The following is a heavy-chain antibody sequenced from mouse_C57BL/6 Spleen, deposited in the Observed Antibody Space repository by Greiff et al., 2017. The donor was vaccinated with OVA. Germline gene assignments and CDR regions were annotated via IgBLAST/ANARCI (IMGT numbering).Heavy chain of an antibody. CDR2: ISSGSSTI. J-gene: IGHJ2*01. CDR1: GFTFSDYG. D-gene: IGHD1-1*01. V-gene: IGHV5-17*01. CDR3: AMTYGSRRGYFDY. Sequence: EVQLVESGGGLVKPGGSLKLSCAASGFTFSDYGMHWVRQAPEKGLEWVAYISSGSSTIYYADTVKGRFTISRDNAKNTLFLQMTSLRSEDTAMYYCAMTYGSRRGYFDYWGQGTTRTVSS.